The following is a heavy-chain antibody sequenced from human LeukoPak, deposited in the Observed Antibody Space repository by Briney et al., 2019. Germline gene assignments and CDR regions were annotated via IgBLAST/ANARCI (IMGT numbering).Heavy chain of an antibody. J-gene: IGHJ5*01. CDR1: GFTVSSHW. CDR2: INEDGSSI. CDR3: IRSSGWPDS. Sequence: GGSLILSCAASGFTVSSHWMHWVRQVPGKGLVWVARINEDGSSIIYADSVKGRFAISSDIAENTIYLLTNSLRVEDTAIYYCIRSSGWPDSWGQGTLVTVSS. D-gene: IGHD6-19*01. V-gene: IGHV3-74*01.